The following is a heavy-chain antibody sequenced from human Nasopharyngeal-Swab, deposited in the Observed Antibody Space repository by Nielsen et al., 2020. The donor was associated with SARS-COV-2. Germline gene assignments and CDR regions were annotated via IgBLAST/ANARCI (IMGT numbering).Heavy chain of an antibody. J-gene: IGHJ5*02. CDR3: ARDWTKFDP. D-gene: IGHD2-8*01. V-gene: IGHV1-8*01. CDR2: MNPNSGNT. Sequence: WVRQAPGQGLEWMGWMNPNSGNTGYAQKFQGRVTMTRNTSISTAYMELSSLRSEDTAAYYCARDWTKFDPWGQGTLVTVSS.